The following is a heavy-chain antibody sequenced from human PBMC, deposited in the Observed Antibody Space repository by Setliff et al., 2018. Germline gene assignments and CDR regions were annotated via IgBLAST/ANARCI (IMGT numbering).Heavy chain of an antibody. CDR2: INTNTGNP. CDR1: GYIFTSYG. Sequence: ASVKVSCKASGYIFTSYGISWVRQAPGQGLEWMGWINTNTGNPTYAQGFTGRFVFSLDTSVSTAYLQISSLKAEDSAVYYCGRASRFGTIVYRGDYYMDVWGKGTTVTVSS. V-gene: IGHV7-4-1*02. CDR3: GRASRFGTIVYRGDYYMDV. J-gene: IGHJ6*03. D-gene: IGHD3-10*01.